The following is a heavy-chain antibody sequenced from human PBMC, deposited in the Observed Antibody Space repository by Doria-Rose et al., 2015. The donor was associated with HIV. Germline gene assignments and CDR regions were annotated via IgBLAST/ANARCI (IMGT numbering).Heavy chain of an antibody. Sequence: SGPVLVKPTETLTLTCTVSGVSLSSPGMGVSWIRQPPGEALEWLANIFSDDERSYKTSLKSRLTISRGTSKSQVVLTMTDMDPVDTATYYCARIKSSRWYHKYYFDFWGQGTLVIVS. CDR3: ARIKSSRWYHKYYFDF. D-gene: IGHD6-13*01. CDR1: GVSLSSPGMG. V-gene: IGHV2-26*01. J-gene: IGHJ4*02. CDR2: IFSDDER.